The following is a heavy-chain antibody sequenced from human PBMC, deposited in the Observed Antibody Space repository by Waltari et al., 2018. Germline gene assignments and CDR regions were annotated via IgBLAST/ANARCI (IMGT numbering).Heavy chain of an antibody. V-gene: IGHV1-2*02. D-gene: IGHD3-10*01. CDR1: GYTFTGYY. CDR2: INPNSGGT. CDR3: ARVPRRFGEFTPMNYFDY. Sequence: QVQLVQSGAEVKKPGASVKVSCKASGYTFTGYYMHWVRQAPGKGLEWMGWINPNSGGTNYAQKFQGRVTMTRDTSISTAYMELSRLRSDDTAVYYCARVPRRFGEFTPMNYFDYWGKGTLVTVSS. J-gene: IGHJ4*02.